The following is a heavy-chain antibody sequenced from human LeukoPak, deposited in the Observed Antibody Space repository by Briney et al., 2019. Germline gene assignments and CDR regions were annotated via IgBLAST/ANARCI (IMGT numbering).Heavy chain of an antibody. V-gene: IGHV3-48*03. CDR3: ARAYGSGSYYSSSGFDY. D-gene: IGHD3-10*01. CDR2: ISSSGSTI. CDR1: GFTFSSYE. Sequence: PGGSLRLSCAASGFTFSSYEMNWVRQAPGKGLEWVSYISSSGSTIYYADSVKGRFTISRDNAKNSLYLQMNSLRAEDTAVYYCARAYGSGSYYSSSGFDYWGQGTLVTVSS. J-gene: IGHJ4*02.